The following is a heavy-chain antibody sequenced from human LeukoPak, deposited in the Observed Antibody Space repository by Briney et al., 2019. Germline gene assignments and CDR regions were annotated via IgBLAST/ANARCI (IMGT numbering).Heavy chain of an antibody. D-gene: IGHD3-10*01. CDR3: AKDPTYYYGSGSYYFDY. J-gene: IGHJ4*02. CDR1: GFTFDDYA. Sequence: GGSLRLSCAASGFTFDDYAMHWVRQAPGKGLEWVSGISWNSGSIGYADSVKGRFTISRDNAKNSLYLQMNSLRAEDTALYYCAKDPTYYYGSGSYYFDYWGQGTLVTVSS. V-gene: IGHV3-9*01. CDR2: ISWNSGSI.